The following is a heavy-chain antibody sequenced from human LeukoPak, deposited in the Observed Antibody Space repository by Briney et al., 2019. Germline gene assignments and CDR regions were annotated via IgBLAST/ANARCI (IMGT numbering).Heavy chain of an antibody. CDR3: ARDFQRTVRGLMAN. CDR2: ISSSGSTM. D-gene: IGHD3-10*01. V-gene: IGHV3-11*04. Sequence: KSGGSLRLSCAASGFIFSDYYMSWIRQAPGKGLEWVSYISSSGSTMYYTDSVKGRFTISRDNSKNTLYLQMNSLRAEDTALYYCARDFQRTVRGLMANWGQGTQVTVSS. J-gene: IGHJ4*02. CDR1: GFIFSDYY.